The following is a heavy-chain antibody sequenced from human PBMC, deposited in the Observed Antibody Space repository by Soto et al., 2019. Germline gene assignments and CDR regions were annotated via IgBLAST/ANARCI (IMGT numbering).Heavy chain of an antibody. CDR1: GYTFTGYY. CDR3: AILRVLEVAIDY. CDR2: INPNSGGT. V-gene: IGHV1-2*02. D-gene: IGHD3-3*01. J-gene: IGHJ4*02. Sequence: ASVKVSCKASGYTFTGYYMHWVRQAPGQGLEWMGWINPNSGGTNYAQKFQGRVTMTRDTSISTAYMELSRLRSDDTAVYYCAILRVLEVAIDYWGQGTLVTVSS.